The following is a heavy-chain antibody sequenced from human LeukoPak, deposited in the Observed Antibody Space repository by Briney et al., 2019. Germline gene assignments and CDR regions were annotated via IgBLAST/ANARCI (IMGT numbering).Heavy chain of an antibody. J-gene: IGHJ5*02. D-gene: IGHD3-10*01. CDR2: ISSSSSYI. CDR3: ARVRIYGSGSEP. V-gene: IGHV3-21*01. CDR1: GFTFSSYA. Sequence: GGSLRLSCAASGFTFSSYAMNWVRQAPGKGLEWVSSISSSSSYIYYADSVKGRFTISRDNAKNSLYLQMNSLRAEDTAVYYCARVRIYGSGSEPWGQGTLVTVSS.